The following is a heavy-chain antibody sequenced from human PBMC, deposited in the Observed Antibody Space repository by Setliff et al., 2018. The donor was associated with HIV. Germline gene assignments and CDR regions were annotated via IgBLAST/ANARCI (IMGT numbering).Heavy chain of an antibody. Sequence: SETLSLTCTVSGGSISSRGYYWNWIRQHPEKGLEWIGYIYDSVSAYYNPALRSRVSISINTSKNEFSLNLNSVTAADTALYYCARAVSSGSGTSLPFDCFDIWGQGTMVTVSS. D-gene: IGHD3-10*01. V-gene: IGHV4-31*03. CDR3: ARAVSSGSGTSLPFDCFDI. CDR2: IYDSVSA. J-gene: IGHJ3*02. CDR1: GGSISSRGYY.